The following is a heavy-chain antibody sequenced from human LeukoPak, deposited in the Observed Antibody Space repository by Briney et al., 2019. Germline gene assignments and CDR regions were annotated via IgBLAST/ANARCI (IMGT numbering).Heavy chain of an antibody. CDR1: GLTFSSYA. D-gene: IGHD3-10*01. CDR3: AKDRDGSGTYEKFLVV. CDR2: ISGSGGST. J-gene: IGHJ6*02. V-gene: IGHV3-23*01. Sequence: TGGPLRLSCAASGLTFSSYAMSWVRQAPGKGLEWVSAISGSGGSTYYADSVKGRFTISRDNSKKTLYLEMNSLRAEDTAVYHSAKDRDGSGTYEKFLVVCGQGTMVTVSS.